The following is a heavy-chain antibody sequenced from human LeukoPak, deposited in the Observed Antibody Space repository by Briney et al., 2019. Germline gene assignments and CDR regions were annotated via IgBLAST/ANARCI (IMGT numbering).Heavy chain of an antibody. J-gene: IGHJ6*02. CDR1: GYRFTSYW. V-gene: IGHV5-51*01. CDR2: IYPGDSDT. CDR3: ARHNYGDYVKHYYYYGMDV. Sequence: GESLKISCKGSGYRFTSYWIGWVRQMPGKGLEWMGIIYPGDSDTRYSPSFQGQVTISVDKSISTAYLQWSSLKASDTAMYYCARHNYGDYVKHYYYYGMDVWGQGTTVTVSS. D-gene: IGHD4-17*01.